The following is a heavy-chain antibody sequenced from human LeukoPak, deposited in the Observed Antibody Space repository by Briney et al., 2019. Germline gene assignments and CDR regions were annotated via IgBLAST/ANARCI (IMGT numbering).Heavy chain of an antibody. Sequence: PGGSVRLSCAASGLTFSSYAIHWVRQAPGKGLEWVAVISYDGSNKYYADSVKGRFAISRDNSKNTLYLQMNSLRAEDTAVYYCASTLGGGSYRYWGQGTLVTVSS. J-gene: IGHJ4*02. CDR2: ISYDGSNK. CDR1: GLTFSSYA. V-gene: IGHV3-30*09. CDR3: ASTLGGGSYRY. D-gene: IGHD1-26*01.